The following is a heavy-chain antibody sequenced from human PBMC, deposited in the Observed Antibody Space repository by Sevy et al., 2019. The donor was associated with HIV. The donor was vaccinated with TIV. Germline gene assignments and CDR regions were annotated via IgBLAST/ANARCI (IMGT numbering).Heavy chain of an antibody. D-gene: IGHD2-8*02. V-gene: IGHV3-15*01. CDR2: IKSKADGGTT. CDR1: GFTFSTYG. CDR3: STDPIIVLLVTDGMDV. J-gene: IGHJ6*02. Sequence: GGSLRLSCAASGFTFSTYGIHWVRQAPGKGLEWVGRIKSKADGGTTDYAAPVKGRFTISRDDSKNTLYLQMTSLKTEDTAVYYCSTDPIIVLLVTDGMDVWGQGTTVTVSS.